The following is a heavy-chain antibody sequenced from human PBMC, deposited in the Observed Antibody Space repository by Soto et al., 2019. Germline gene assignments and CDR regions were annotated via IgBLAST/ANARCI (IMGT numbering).Heavy chain of an antibody. V-gene: IGHV4-59*01. CDR2: IHYSGNT. CDR3: ARDQSWHDRVWWFDP. D-gene: IGHD1-1*01. CDR1: GGSISSYY. Sequence: SETLSLTCTVSGGSISSYYWSWVRQPPGKGLEWIGFIHYSGNTNYNPSLKSRVTIALDTSKNQLSLKLCSVIAEDTAVYYCARDQSWHDRVWWFDPWGQGTLVTVSS. J-gene: IGHJ5*02.